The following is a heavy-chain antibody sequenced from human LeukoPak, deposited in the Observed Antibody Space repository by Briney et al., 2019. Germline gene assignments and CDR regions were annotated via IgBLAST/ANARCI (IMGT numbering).Heavy chain of an antibody. D-gene: IGHD4-23*01. CDR2: ISSSGSTI. CDR1: GFTFSSYE. CDR3: ARDPVPFTVVHDAFDI. V-gene: IGHV3-48*03. Sequence: HPGGSLRLSCAASGFTFSSYEMNWVRQAPGKGLEWVSYISSSGSTIYYADSVKGRFTISRDNAKNSLYLQMNSLRAEDTAVYYCARDPVPFTVVHDAFDIWGQGTMVTVSS. J-gene: IGHJ3*02.